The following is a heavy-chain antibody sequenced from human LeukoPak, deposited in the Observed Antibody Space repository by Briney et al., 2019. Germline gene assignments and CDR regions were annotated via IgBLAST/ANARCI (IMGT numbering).Heavy chain of an antibody. CDR1: GGSFSGYY. CDR2: INHSGST. J-gene: IGHJ4*02. V-gene: IGHV4-34*01. D-gene: IGHD2-21*02. CDR3: AREGKGVTRVGY. Sequence: PSETLSLTCAVYGGSFSGYYWSWIRQPPGKGLEWIGEINHSGSTNYNPSLKSRVTISVDTSKNQFSLKLSSVTAADTAVYYCAREGKGVTRVGYWGQGTLVTVSS.